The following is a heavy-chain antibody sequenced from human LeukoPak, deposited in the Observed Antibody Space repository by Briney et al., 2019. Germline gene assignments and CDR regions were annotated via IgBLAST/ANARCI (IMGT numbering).Heavy chain of an antibody. J-gene: IGHJ5*02. D-gene: IGHD1-1*01. CDR1: GGSISSYY. V-gene: IGHV4-59*01. Sequence: SETLSLTCTVSGGSISSYYWSWIRQPPGKGLEWIGYIYYGGSTNYNPSLKSRVTISVETSKNEFSLQLRSVTAADTAVYYCARGLESNWFDPWGQGTLVTVSS. CDR2: IYYGGST. CDR3: ARGLESNWFDP.